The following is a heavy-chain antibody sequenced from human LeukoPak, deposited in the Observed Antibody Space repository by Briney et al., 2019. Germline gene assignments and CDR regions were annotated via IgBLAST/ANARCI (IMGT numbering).Heavy chain of an antibody. CDR2: IYYSGST. D-gene: IGHD5-24*01. V-gene: IGHV4-30-4*01. CDR3: ARDEFRDGYNSVDY. Sequence: SETLSLTCTVSGGSISSGDYYWSWIRQPPGKGLGWIGYIYYSGSTYYNPSLKSRITISIDTSKNQFSLKLSSVTAADTAVYYCARDEFRDGYNSVDYWGQGTLVTVSS. J-gene: IGHJ4*02. CDR1: GGSISSGDYY.